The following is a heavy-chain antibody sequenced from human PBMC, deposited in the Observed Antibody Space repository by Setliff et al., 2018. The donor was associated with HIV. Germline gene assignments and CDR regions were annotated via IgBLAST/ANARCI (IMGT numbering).Heavy chain of an antibody. Sequence: GASVKVSCKASGYSFTDYYIHWVRQAPGQGREWMGWINPNNGGTNYAQKFQGRVTMTRDTSIRTAYMVLSRLRSDDTAVYYCAKDIADHYFDGSDYYYIDYWGQGTLVTV. J-gene: IGHJ4*02. CDR2: INPNNGGT. V-gene: IGHV1-2*02. D-gene: IGHD3-22*01. CDR1: GYSFTDYY. CDR3: AKDIADHYFDGSDYYYIDY.